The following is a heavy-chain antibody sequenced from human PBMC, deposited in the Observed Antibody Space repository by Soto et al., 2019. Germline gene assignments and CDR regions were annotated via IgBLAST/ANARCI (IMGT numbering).Heavy chain of an antibody. CDR1: GGSISSYY. D-gene: IGHD4-17*01. V-gene: IGHV4-59*08. Sequence: SETLSLTCTVSGGSISSYYWSWIRQPPGKGLEWIGYIYYSGSTNYNPSLKSRVTISVDTSKNQFSLKLSSVTAADTAVYYCAYGDYGEGYYYYYMDVWGKGTTVTVSS. CDR3: AYGDYGEGYYYYYMDV. J-gene: IGHJ6*03. CDR2: IYYSGST.